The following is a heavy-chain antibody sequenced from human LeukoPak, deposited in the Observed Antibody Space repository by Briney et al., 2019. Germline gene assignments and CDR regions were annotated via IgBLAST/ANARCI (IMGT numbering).Heavy chain of an antibody. V-gene: IGHV3-9*01. J-gene: IGHJ5*02. Sequence: GRSLRLSCAASGFTFDDYAMHWVRQAPGKGLEWVSGISWNSGSIGYADSVKGRFTISRDNAKNSLYLQMNSLRAEDTAVYYCARVLSGSWDWFDPWGQGTLVTVSS. CDR3: ARVLSGSWDWFDP. CDR1: GFTFDDYA. D-gene: IGHD3-22*01. CDR2: ISWNSGSI.